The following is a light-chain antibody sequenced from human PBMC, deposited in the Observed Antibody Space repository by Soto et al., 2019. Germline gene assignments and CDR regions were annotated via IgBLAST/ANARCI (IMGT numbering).Light chain of an antibody. V-gene: IGKV1-33*01. CDR2: DAS. CDR3: QQSDNLPFT. CDR1: QDITTY. J-gene: IGKJ3*01. Sequence: DIQMTQSPSSLSASVGDRVTMTCQATQDITTYLHWYQQKSGKAPQLLIHDASNLEAGVPSRFSGSGSGTHFSLTISSLHPEDFATYYCQQSDNLPFTFGGRTRVDIK.